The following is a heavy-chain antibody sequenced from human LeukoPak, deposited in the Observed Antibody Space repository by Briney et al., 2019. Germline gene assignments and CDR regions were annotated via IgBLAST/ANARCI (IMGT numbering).Heavy chain of an antibody. V-gene: IGHV3-48*04. CDR2: ISSSGSTI. J-gene: IGHJ4*02. Sequence: GGSLRLSCAASGFTFSSYGMHWIRQAPGKGLEWVSYISSSGSTIYYADSVKGRFTISRDNAKNSLYLQMNSLRAEDTAVYYCARGSSRDGYNWYFDYWGQGTLVTVSS. CDR1: GFTFSSYG. CDR3: ARGSSRDGYNWYFDY. D-gene: IGHD5-24*01.